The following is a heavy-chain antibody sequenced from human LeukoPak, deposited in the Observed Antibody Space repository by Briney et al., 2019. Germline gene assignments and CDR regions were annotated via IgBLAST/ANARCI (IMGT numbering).Heavy chain of an antibody. V-gene: IGHV1-2*02. CDR3: ARDGDYCSAATCYTD. J-gene: IGHJ4*02. Sequence: GASVKVSCKTSGYIFTAYYIHWLRQAPGQGLGWMGWINTHTNGTRFAQRFQGRVTLTRDTSITTVYMELSSLRSDDTAVYYCARDGDYCSAATCYTDWGQGTLVSVSS. CDR2: INTHTNGT. D-gene: IGHD2-15*01. CDR1: GYIFTAYY.